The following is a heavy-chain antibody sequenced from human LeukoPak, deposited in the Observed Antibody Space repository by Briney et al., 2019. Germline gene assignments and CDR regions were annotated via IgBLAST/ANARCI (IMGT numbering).Heavy chain of an antibody. D-gene: IGHD6-13*01. CDR3: ARDLAAAGFDY. CDR1: GYSISSGYY. V-gene: IGHV4-38-2*02. J-gene: IGHJ4*02. Sequence: SETLSLTCAVSGYSISSGYYWGWIRQPPGKGLEWIGSIYHSGSTYYNPSLKSRVTISVDTSKNQFSLKLSSVTAADTAVYYCARDLAAAGFDYWGQGTLVTVSS. CDR2: IYHSGST.